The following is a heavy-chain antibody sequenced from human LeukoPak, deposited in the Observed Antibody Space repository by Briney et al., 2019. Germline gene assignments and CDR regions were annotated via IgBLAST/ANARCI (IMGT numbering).Heavy chain of an antibody. CDR2: IKQDGSEK. Sequence: GGSLRLSCAASGFTFSSYWMSWVRQAPGKGLEWVANIKQDGSEKYYVDSVEGRFTISRDNAKNSLYLQMNSLRAEDTAVYYCARSDSVPAANPLGYWGQGTLVTVSS. J-gene: IGHJ4*02. V-gene: IGHV3-7*01. CDR1: GFTFSSYW. CDR3: ARSDSVPAANPLGY. D-gene: IGHD2-2*01.